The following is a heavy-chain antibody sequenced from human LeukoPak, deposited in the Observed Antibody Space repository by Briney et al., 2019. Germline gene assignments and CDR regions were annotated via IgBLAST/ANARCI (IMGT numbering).Heavy chain of an antibody. V-gene: IGHV4-59*01. CDR2: IYYSGST. D-gene: IGHD2-2*01. CDR1: GGSISSYY. Sequence: SETLSLTCTVSGGSISSYYWSWIRQPPGKGLEWIGYIYYSGSTNYNPSLKSRVTISVDSSKSQFSLKLSSVTAADTAVYYCARDALGSCSSTTCSDRGQGTLVTVSS. J-gene: IGHJ4*02. CDR3: ARDALGSCSSTTCSD.